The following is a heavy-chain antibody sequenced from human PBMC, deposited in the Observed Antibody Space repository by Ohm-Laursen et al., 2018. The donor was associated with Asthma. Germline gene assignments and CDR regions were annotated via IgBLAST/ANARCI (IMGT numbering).Heavy chain of an antibody. CDR2: LKSDGTET. J-gene: IGHJ4*02. CDR3: ARDVMEWYLPAFDF. Sequence: SLRLSCAASGFTFSRYWMHWVRQAPGMGLVWVSRLKSDGTETNYADSVKGRFTISRDNAKNSLYLQMNSLRAEDTAVYYCARDVMEWYLPAFDFWGQGTLVTVSS. D-gene: IGHD3-3*01. CDR1: GFTFSRYW. V-gene: IGHV3-74*01.